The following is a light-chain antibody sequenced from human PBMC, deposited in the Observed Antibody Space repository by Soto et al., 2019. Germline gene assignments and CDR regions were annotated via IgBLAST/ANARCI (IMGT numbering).Light chain of an antibody. J-gene: IGLJ2*01. Sequence: QSALTQPASVSGSPGQSITISCTGTSSDVGGYNYVSWYQQHPGEAPKLMIYDVSNRPSGVSNRFSGSKSGDTASLTISGLQAEDEADYHCSSYTSSSTVVFGGGTQLTVL. CDR3: SSYTSSSTVV. CDR2: DVS. V-gene: IGLV2-14*01. CDR1: SSDVGGYNY.